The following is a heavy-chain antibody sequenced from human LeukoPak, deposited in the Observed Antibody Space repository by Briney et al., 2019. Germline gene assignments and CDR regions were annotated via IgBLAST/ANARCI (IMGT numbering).Heavy chain of an antibody. V-gene: IGHV3-30-3*01. Sequence: PGGSLRLSCAASGFTFSSYAMHWVRQAPGKGLEWVAVISYDGSNKYYADSVKGRFTISRDNSKNTLYLQMNSLRAEDTAVYYCAREADFWSGYYNYFDYWGQGTLVTVSS. J-gene: IGHJ4*02. D-gene: IGHD3-3*01. CDR2: ISYDGSNK. CDR1: GFTFSSYA. CDR3: AREADFWSGYYNYFDY.